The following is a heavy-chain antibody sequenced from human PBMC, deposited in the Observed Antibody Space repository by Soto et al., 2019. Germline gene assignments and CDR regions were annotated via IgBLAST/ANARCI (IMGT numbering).Heavy chain of an antibody. CDR2: ISSSSSYI. V-gene: IGHV3-21*01. CDR3: ASPSGRLLSPADYYYYMDV. D-gene: IGHD3-10*01. Sequence: EVQLVESGGGLVKPGGSLRLSCAASGFTFSSYSMNWVRQAPGKGLEWVPSISSSSSYIYYADSVKGRFTISRDNAKNSLYLQMNSLRAEDTAVYYCASPSGRLLSPADYYYYMDVWGKGTTVTVSS. CDR1: GFTFSSYS. J-gene: IGHJ6*03.